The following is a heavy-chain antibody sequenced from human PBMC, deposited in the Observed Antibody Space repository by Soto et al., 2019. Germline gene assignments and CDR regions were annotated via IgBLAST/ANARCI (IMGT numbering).Heavy chain of an antibody. CDR1: GFTFTSSA. Sequence: SVKVSCKASGFTFTSSAVQWVRQARGQRLEWVGWIVVGSGNTNYAQKFQERVTITRDMSTSTAYMELSSLRSEDTAVYYCAATPPYYDFWSGYQFDYWGQGTLVTVSS. CDR2: IVVGSGNT. CDR3: AATPPYYDFWSGYQFDY. D-gene: IGHD3-3*01. V-gene: IGHV1-58*01. J-gene: IGHJ4*02.